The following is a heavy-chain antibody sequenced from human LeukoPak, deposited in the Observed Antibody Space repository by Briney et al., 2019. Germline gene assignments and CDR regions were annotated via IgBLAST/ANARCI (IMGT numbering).Heavy chain of an antibody. CDR2: IIPIFGTA. J-gene: IGHJ4*02. CDR3: ARGTYYYDSSGYLNY. CDR1: VATFSNYA. Sequence: SVNVSCKATVATFSNYAINWMRQAPEKRLERIGRIIPIFGTANYAQKFQGRVTITADESTSTAYMELSSLRSEDTAVYYCARGTYYYDSSGYLNYWGQGTLVTVSS. D-gene: IGHD3-22*01. V-gene: IGHV1-69*13.